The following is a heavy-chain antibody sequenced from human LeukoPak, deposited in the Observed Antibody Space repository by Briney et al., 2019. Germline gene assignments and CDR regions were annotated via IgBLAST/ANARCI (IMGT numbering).Heavy chain of an antibody. Sequence: PSETLSLTCAVYGGSFSGYYWGWIRQPPGKGLEWIGEINHSGSTNYNPSLKSRVTISVDTSKNQFSLKLSSVTAADTAVYYCARDGTMVRALLVWGKGTTVTVSS. D-gene: IGHD3-10*01. V-gene: IGHV4-34*01. CDR2: INHSGST. CDR1: GGSFSGYY. CDR3: ARDGTMVRALLV. J-gene: IGHJ6*04.